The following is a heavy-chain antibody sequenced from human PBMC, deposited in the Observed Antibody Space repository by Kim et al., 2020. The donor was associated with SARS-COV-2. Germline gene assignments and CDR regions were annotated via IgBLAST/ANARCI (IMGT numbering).Heavy chain of an antibody. CDR1: GGSISSFY. J-gene: IGHJ3*02. V-gene: IGHV4-59*04. CDR2: IFYNGNT. CDR3: ARRPTIRAVGYDAFDI. D-gene: IGHD5-12*01. Sequence: SETLSLTCSVSGGSISSFYWNWIRQSPGKGLEFIGYIFYNGNTFYSPSLSSRVAISLDSSRDQFSLTLRSVTAADAAVYYCARRPTIRAVGYDAFDIWG.